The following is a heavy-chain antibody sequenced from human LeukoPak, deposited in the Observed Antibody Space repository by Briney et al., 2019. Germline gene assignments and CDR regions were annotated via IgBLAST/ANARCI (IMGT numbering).Heavy chain of an antibody. CDR3: ARDFPYSSSGKNGFAP. D-gene: IGHD6-6*01. Sequence: ASVKVSCKASGYTFTGYYMHWVRQAPGQGLEWMGWINPNSGGTNYAQKFQGRVTMTRDTSISTAYMELSRLRSDDTAVYDCARDFPYSSSGKNGFAPWGKGTLVPVSS. V-gene: IGHV1-2*02. CDR2: INPNSGGT. J-gene: IGHJ5*02. CDR1: GYTFTGYY.